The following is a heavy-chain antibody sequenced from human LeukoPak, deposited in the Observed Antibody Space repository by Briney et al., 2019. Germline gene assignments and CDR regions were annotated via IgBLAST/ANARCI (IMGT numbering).Heavy chain of an antibody. Sequence: PGGSLRLSCAASGFTFSSYLMHWVRQAPGKGLVWVSRINSDGSSTSYADSVKGRFTISRDNSKNTLYLQMNSLRAEDTAVYYCAKDLAYCGGDCHGNWNWGQGTLVTVSS. CDR1: GFTFSSYL. D-gene: IGHD2-21*02. CDR2: INSDGSST. J-gene: IGHJ4*02. CDR3: AKDLAYCGGDCHGNWN. V-gene: IGHV3-74*01.